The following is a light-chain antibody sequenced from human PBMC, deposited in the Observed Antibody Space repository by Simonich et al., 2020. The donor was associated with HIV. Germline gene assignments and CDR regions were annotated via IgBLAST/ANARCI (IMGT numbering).Light chain of an antibody. CDR2: WAS. V-gene: IGKV4-1*01. CDR3: QQYYSIPYT. CDR1: QSVLYSSSKKND. J-gene: IGKJ2*01. Sequence: DIVMTQSPDSLALSLGERATINTKSSQSVLYSSSKKNDLAWYQQKPGQPPKLLIYWASTRESGVPDRFSGSGSGTVFTLTISSLQDEDVAVYYCQQYYSIPYTFGQGTKLEIK.